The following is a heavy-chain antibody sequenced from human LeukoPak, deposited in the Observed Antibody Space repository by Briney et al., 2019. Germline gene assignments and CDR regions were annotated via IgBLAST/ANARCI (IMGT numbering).Heavy chain of an antibody. CDR2: INHSGST. D-gene: IGHD3-22*01. J-gene: IGHJ3*02. V-gene: IGHV4-34*01. Sequence: SETLSLTCAVYGGSFSGYYWSWIRQPPGKGLEWIGEINHSGSTNYNPSLKSRVTISVDTSKNQFSLKLSSVTAADTAVYYCARESYYDSSGYSHDAFDIWGQGTMVTVSS. CDR1: GGSFSGYY. CDR3: ARESYYDSSGYSHDAFDI.